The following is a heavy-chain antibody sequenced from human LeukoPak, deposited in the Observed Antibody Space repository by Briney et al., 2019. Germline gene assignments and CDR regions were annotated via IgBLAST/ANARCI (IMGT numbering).Heavy chain of an antibody. Sequence: SETLSLTCTVSGGSISSYYWSWIRQPPGKGLEWIGYIYYSGSTNYNPSLKSRVTISVDTSKNQFSLKLSSVTAADTAVYYCASLRAGSSSWYHYYMDVWGKGTTVTVSS. D-gene: IGHD6-13*01. CDR2: IYYSGST. CDR1: GGSISSYY. CDR3: ASLRAGSSSWYHYYMDV. V-gene: IGHV4-59*01. J-gene: IGHJ6*03.